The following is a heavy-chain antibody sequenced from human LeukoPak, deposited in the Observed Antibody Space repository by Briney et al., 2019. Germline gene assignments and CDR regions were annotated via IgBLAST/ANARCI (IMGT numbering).Heavy chain of an antibody. Sequence: PGGSLRLSCEASGFTFSNAWMSWVRQAPGKGLEWLGRIKSKIGGGTTDYAVPVKGRFTISRDDSKNTLYLQMNSLKTEDTAVYCCTTLDDWGQGTLVTVSS. CDR3: TTLDD. V-gene: IGHV3-15*01. CDR2: IKSKIGGGTT. J-gene: IGHJ4*02. CDR1: GFTFSNAW.